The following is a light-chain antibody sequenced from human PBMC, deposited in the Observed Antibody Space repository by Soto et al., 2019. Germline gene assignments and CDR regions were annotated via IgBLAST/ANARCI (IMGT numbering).Light chain of an antibody. Sequence: DIQMTQSPPSLSASVGDRVTIAWRASQTIDSSLNWYQQKPGKAPKLLIYGASSLQSGVPSRFSGSGSGTDFTLTISSLQPEDFATYSCQQSFSILFTFGPGTKVDIK. CDR3: QQSFSILFT. V-gene: IGKV1-39*01. J-gene: IGKJ3*01. CDR2: GAS. CDR1: QTIDSS.